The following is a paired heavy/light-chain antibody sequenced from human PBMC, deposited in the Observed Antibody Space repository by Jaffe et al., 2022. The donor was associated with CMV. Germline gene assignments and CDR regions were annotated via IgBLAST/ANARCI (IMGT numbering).Light chain of an antibody. J-gene: IGKJ1*01. CDR1: QGISNY. CDR2: DAS. V-gene: IGKV1-27*01. CDR3: QKYDSASWT. Sequence: DIQMTQSPSSLSASVGDRVTITCRASQGISNYLAWYQQKPGKVPNLLIYDASILESGVPSRFSGSGSATDFTLTISSLQPEDVATYYCQKYDSASWTFGQGTKVEIK.
Heavy chain of an antibody. Sequence: EVQLVESGGGFVRPGGSLRVSCAVSTFNSTNAWMGWVRQAPGKGLEWVGRIDSRSAGGATEFAAPVKGRFTISRDDSKNTVFLEMNSLKAEDTAVYYCRPGHYSGYWGPGTLVTVSS. J-gene: IGHJ4*02. CDR3: RPGHYSGY. CDR2: IDSRSAGGAT. CDR1: TFNSTNAW. V-gene: IGHV3-15*04.